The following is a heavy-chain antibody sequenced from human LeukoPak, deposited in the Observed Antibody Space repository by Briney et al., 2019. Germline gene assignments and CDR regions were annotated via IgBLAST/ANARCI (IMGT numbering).Heavy chain of an antibody. CDR3: ARSLRDSSGYYFMD. CDR2: IWYDGSNK. J-gene: IGHJ4*02. D-gene: IGHD3-22*01. CDR1: GFTFSDYG. Sequence: GGSLRLSCAAPGFTFSDYGMHWVRRAPGKGLEWVAVIWYDGSNKYYADSVKGRFTISRDNSKNTLFLQMNSLRAEDTAVYYCARSLRDSSGYYFMDWGQGTLATVSS. V-gene: IGHV3-33*01.